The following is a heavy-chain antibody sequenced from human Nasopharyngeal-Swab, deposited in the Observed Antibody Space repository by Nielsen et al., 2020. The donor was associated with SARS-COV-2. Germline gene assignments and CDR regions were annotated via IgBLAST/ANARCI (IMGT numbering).Heavy chain of an antibody. CDR2: INTNTGNP. CDR3: AREGSDGSGPGDFDY. V-gene: IGHV7-4-1*02. Sequence: WVRQAPRQGLEWMGWINTNTGNPTYAQGFTGRFVFSLDTSVSTAYLQISSLKAEDTAVYYCAREGSDGSGPGDFDYWGQGTLVTVSS. J-gene: IGHJ4*02. D-gene: IGHD3-10*01.